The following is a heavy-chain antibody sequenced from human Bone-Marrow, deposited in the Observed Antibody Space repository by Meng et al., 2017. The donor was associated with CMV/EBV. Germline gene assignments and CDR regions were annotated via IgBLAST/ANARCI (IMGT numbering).Heavy chain of an antibody. V-gene: IGHV3-30-3*01. CDR3: FGADDY. J-gene: IGHJ4*02. CDR1: GFTFSSYA. D-gene: IGHD3-10*01. Sequence: GESLKISCAASGFTFSSYAMHWVRQAPGKGLERVAVISYDGSNKYYADSVKGRFTISRDNSKNTLYLQMNSLRAEDTAVYYVFGADDYWGQGTLVTVSS. CDR2: ISYDGSNK.